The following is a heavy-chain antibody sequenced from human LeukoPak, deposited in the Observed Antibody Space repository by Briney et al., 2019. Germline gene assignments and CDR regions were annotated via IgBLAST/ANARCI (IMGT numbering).Heavy chain of an antibody. CDR1: GYTFTGYY. D-gene: IGHD6-19*01. Sequence: ASVRVSCKASGYTFTGYYIHWVRQAPGQGLEWMGWINPNGGGTNYAQRFQGRVTMTRDTSISTAYMELSRLRSDDTAVYYCATSFIAVAGLDYWGQGTLVTVSS. V-gene: IGHV1-2*02. CDR2: INPNGGGT. J-gene: IGHJ4*02. CDR3: ATSFIAVAGLDY.